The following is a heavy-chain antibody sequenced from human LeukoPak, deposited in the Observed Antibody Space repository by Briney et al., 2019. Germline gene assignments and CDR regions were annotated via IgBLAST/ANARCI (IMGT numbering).Heavy chain of an antibody. CDR1: GFTFSSYW. CDR3: ARDDGAFDV. Sequence: GGSLRLSCAASGFTFSSYWMSWVRQAPGKGLEWVANIKQDGSDTHYVESVKGRFTISRDNAKNSLYLQMNSLRAKDMALYYCARDDGAFDVWGQGTMVTVSS. CDR2: IKQDGSDT. J-gene: IGHJ3*01. V-gene: IGHV3-7*01.